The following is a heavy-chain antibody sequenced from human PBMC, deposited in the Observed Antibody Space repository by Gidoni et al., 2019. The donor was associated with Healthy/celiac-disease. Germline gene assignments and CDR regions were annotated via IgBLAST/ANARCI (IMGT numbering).Heavy chain of an antibody. D-gene: IGHD6-19*01. Sequence: QVQLVESGGGVVQPGRSLRLSCAASGFTFSSYAMHWVRPAPGKGLEWVAVISYDGSNKYYADSVKGRFTISRDNSKNTLYLQMNSLRAEDTAVYYCARDVIAVAGTWGGRLDYWGQGTLVTVSS. CDR2: ISYDGSNK. CDR1: GFTFSSYA. CDR3: ARDVIAVAGTWGGRLDY. V-gene: IGHV3-30-3*01. J-gene: IGHJ4*02.